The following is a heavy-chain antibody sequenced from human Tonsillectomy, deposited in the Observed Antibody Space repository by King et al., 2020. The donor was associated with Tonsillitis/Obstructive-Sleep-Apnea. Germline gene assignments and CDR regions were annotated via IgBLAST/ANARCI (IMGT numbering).Heavy chain of an antibody. CDR2: ISGSGRDT. D-gene: IGHD3-10*01. Sequence: VQLVESGGGLVQPGESLRLSCAASGFTLRTYAVSWVRQAPGKGLEWVSAISGSGRDTYYADSVKGRFTISRDTSKNTLYLQMNSLRAEDTAIYYCAKVPNSVSYYYFDYWGQGTLVTVSS. CDR3: AKVPNSVSYYYFDY. J-gene: IGHJ4*02. V-gene: IGHV3-23*04. CDR1: GFTLRTYA.